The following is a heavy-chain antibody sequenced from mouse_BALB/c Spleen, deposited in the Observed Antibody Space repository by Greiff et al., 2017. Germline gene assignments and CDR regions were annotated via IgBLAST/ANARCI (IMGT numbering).Heavy chain of an antibody. Sequence: VAPSQSLSITCTVSGFSLTSYGVHWVRQPPGKGLEWLGVIWAGGSTNYNSALMSRLSISKDNSKSQVFLKMNSLQTDDTAMYYCARGYYYGSSYYFDYWGQGTTLTVSS. CDR3: ARGYYYGSSYYFDY. D-gene: IGHD1-1*01. CDR2: IWAGGST. CDR1: GFSLTSYG. V-gene: IGHV2-9*02. J-gene: IGHJ2*01.